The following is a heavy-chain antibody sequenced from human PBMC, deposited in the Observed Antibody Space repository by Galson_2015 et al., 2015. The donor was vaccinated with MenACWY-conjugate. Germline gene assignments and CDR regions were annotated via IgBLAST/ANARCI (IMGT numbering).Heavy chain of an antibody. D-gene: IGHD6-6*01. CDR3: ARGRGGAARSFDY. Sequence: SETLSLTCAVYGGSSSSSYWSWIRQPPGKGLEWIGEINHSGSTSYNPSLKRLVTISVDTAKNQFSLKLSSVTAADTAVYYCARGRGGAARSFDYWGQGTLVTVSS. CDR2: INHSGST. J-gene: IGHJ4*02. CDR1: GGSSSSSY. V-gene: IGHV4-34*01.